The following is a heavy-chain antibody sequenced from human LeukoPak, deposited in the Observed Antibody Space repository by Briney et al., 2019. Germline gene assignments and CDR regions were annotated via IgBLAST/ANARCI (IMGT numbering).Heavy chain of an antibody. CDR1: GGSISSSSYY. CDR2: IYYSGST. J-gene: IGHJ4*02. V-gene: IGHV4-39*07. CDR3: ARRVLSGFGECDY. D-gene: IGHD3-10*01. Sequence: PSETLSLTCTVSGGSISSSSYYWGWIRQPPGKGLEWIGSIYYSGSTYYNPSLKSRVTISVDTSKNQFSLKLSSVTAADTAVYYCARRVLSGFGECDYWGQGTLVTVSS.